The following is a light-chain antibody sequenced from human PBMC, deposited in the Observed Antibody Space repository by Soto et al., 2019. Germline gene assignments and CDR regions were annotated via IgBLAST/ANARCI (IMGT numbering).Light chain of an antibody. CDR2: EVS. J-gene: IGLJ3*02. Sequence: QSALTQPASVSGSPGQSITISCTGTSSDVGGYNYVSWYQQHPGKAPKLMIFEVSYRPSGASNRFSGSKSGNTASLTISGLQAEDEADYHCSSYTSNITWVFGGGTKVTVL. CDR3: SSYTSNITWV. CDR1: SSDVGGYNY. V-gene: IGLV2-14*01.